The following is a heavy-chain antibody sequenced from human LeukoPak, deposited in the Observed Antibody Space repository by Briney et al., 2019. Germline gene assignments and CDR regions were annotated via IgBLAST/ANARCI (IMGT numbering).Heavy chain of an antibody. D-gene: IGHD6-6*01. CDR1: GFTFSSYA. CDR3: VKDAYGTSSTYFDY. J-gene: IGHJ4*02. CDR2: ISGSGGST. Sequence: GGSLRLSCAASGFTFSSYAMSWVRQAPGKGLEWVSAISGSGGSTYYADSVKGRFTISRDNSKNTLYLQMNSLRAADTAVYYCVKDAYGTSSTYFDYWGQGTLVTVSS. V-gene: IGHV3-23*01.